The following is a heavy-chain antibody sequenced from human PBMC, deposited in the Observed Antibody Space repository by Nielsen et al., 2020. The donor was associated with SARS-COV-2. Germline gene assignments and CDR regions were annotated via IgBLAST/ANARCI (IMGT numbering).Heavy chain of an antibody. V-gene: IGHV4-39*07. D-gene: IGHD6-19*01. CDR3: AAYSSGWSLGGGD. CDR2: IYQSGST. Sequence: SETLSLICTVSGGSISSSPYYWGWMRQPPGKGLEWIVSIYQSGSTYYSPSLKSRITISVDTSKNQFSLKLTSVTAADTAVYYCAAYSSGWSLGGGDWGQGTLVTVSS. CDR1: GGSISSSPYY. J-gene: IGHJ4*02.